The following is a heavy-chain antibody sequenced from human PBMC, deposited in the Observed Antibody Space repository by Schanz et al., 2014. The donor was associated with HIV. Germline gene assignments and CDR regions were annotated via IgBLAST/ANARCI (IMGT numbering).Heavy chain of an antibody. CDR2: ISGSGGST. J-gene: IGHJ6*02. D-gene: IGHD3-10*01. Sequence: EVQLVESGGGLVQPGGSLKLSCAASGFTFSSSWMHWVRQAPGKGLVWVLGISGSGGSTYYADSVKGRFTISRDNSENAVYLQMNSLRAEDTAVYYCAKEWYYGSGSMDYGLDVWGQGTTVTVSS. CDR3: AKEWYYGSGSMDYGLDV. V-gene: IGHV3-23*04. CDR1: GFTFSSSW.